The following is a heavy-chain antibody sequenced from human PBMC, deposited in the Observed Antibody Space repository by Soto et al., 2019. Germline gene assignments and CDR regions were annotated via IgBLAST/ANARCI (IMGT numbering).Heavy chain of an antibody. CDR1: GGYISYYY. CDR3: VSGGYVHAFDY. D-gene: IGHD1-26*01. V-gene: IGHV4-59*01. CDR2: IYYSGNT. Sequence: SKTLSLTCIDSGGYISYYYWSWIRQPPGKGLEWIGSIYYSGNTNYNPSLKSRVTISVDTSMNQFSLNMDSVTAVDSAVYSCVSGGYVHAFDYWGRGAMVTVS. J-gene: IGHJ4*02.